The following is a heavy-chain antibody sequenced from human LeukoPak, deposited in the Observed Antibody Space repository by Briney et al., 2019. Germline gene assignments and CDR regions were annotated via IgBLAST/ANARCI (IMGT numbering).Heavy chain of an antibody. CDR2: IYYSGST. Sequence: SETLSLTCTVSAGSITGNYWSWIRQPPGKGLEWIGYIYYSGSTSYHPSLKGRVTLSVDTSKNQFSLKLRSVTAADTAVYFCARAGTYDTIAYYYDYWGQGTLVTASA. D-gene: IGHD3-22*01. CDR1: AGSITGNY. CDR3: ARAGTYDTIAYYYDY. V-gene: IGHV4-59*01. J-gene: IGHJ4*02.